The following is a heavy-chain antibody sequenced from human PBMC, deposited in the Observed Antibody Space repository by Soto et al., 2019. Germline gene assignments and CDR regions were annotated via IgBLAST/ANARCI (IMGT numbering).Heavy chain of an antibody. J-gene: IGHJ3*02. CDR2: IYYSGTT. Sequence: QVQLRESGPGLVKPSETLSLTCTVSSGSIGTSFWSWIRQPPGKGLEWIGYIYYSGTTNYNPSLKSRVTRFLDTSKNQFSLRLSSVTAADTAVYYCARGRGGTYDAFDIWGQGTLVTVSS. CDR1: SGSIGTSF. CDR3: ARGRGGTYDAFDI. V-gene: IGHV4-59*01. D-gene: IGHD1-26*01.